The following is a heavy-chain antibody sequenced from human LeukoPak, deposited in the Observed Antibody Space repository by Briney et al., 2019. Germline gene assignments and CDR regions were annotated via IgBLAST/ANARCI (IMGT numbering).Heavy chain of an antibody. V-gene: IGHV1-18*01. Sequence: ASVKVSCKASGYTFTSYGISWGRQAPGQGLEWRGWISAYNGNTNYAQKLQGRVTMTTDTSTSTAYMELRSLSSDDTAVYYCARDADIVVVPAASFDYWGQGTLVTVSS. CDR3: ARDADIVVVPAASFDY. J-gene: IGHJ4*02. D-gene: IGHD2-2*01. CDR2: ISAYNGNT. CDR1: GYTFTSYG.